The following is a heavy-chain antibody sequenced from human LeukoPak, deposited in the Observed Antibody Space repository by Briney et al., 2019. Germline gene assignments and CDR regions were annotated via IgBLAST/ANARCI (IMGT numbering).Heavy chain of an antibody. D-gene: IGHD3-22*01. CDR2: INPNSGVT. V-gene: IGHV1-2*02. J-gene: IGHJ4*02. Sequence: ASVKVSCKASGYTFTGYYMHWVRQAPGQGLEWMGWINPNSGVTNHAQKFQGRVTMTRDTSISTAYMELSRLRSDDTAVYYCARGQYYYDSAFPLHYWGQGTLVTVSS. CDR3: ARGQYYYDSAFPLHY. CDR1: GYTFTGYY.